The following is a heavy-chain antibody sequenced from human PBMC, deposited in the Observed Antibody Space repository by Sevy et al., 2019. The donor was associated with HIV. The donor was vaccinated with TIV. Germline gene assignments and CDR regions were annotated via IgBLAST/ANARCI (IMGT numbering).Heavy chain of an antibody. J-gene: IGHJ6*02. CDR3: ATDQYYDIVTGLYGGDV. CDR1: GGFVGDGSFF. CDR2: IYFSGST. V-gene: IGHV4-61*01. Sequence: SETLALSCTVSGGFVGDGSFFWSWIRQPPGKGLEWIGNIYFSGSTNYNPSLKSRVTISLDTSRNQFSLKLKSMTAADTAVYYCATDQYYDIVTGLYGGDVWGQGTTVTVSS. D-gene: IGHD3-9*01.